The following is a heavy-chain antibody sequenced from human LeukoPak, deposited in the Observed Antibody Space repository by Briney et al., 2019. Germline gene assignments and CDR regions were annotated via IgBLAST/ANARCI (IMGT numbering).Heavy chain of an antibody. CDR2: IYCSGST. CDR1: GDSIRSYY. CDR3: ARESRPPYYYYYTMDV. Sequence: SSETLSLTCTVSGDSIRSYYWSWIRQTPGKGLEWIGYIYCSGSTNYNPSLKSRVTMSVDTSKNQFSLKLNSVTAADTAVYYCARESRPPYYYYYTMDVWGQGTTVTVSS. V-gene: IGHV4-59*01. J-gene: IGHJ6*02.